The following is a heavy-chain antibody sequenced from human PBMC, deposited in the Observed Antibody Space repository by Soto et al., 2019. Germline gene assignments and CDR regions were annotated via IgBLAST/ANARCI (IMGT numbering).Heavy chain of an antibody. CDR1: GYSFTSYW. J-gene: IGHJ6*02. D-gene: IGHD4-4*01. Sequence: VESLKISCKGSGYSFTSYWIGWLRQMPVKGLEWMGIIYPGDSDTRYSPSFQGQVTISADKSISTAYLQWSSLKASDTAMYYCARRGGSNSYYYYGMDVWGQGTTVTVSS. V-gene: IGHV5-51*01. CDR2: IYPGDSDT. CDR3: ARRGGSNSYYYYGMDV.